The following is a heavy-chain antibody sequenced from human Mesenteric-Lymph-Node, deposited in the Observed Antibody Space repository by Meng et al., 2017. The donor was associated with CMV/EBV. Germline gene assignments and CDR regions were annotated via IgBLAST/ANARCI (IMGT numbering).Heavy chain of an antibody. CDR1: SSSCSVYC. Sequence: SSSCSVYCFSWARQHAGKGLEWIGDINHSRSTNNKAPLKIRITIADDKTTKQLYLKRMSATAADTSIYYCARDNHYFPFDYWGQGALVTVSS. J-gene: IGHJ4*02. CDR2: INHSRST. CDR3: ARDNHYFPFDY. V-gene: IGHV4-4*02. D-gene: IGHD2/OR15-2a*01.